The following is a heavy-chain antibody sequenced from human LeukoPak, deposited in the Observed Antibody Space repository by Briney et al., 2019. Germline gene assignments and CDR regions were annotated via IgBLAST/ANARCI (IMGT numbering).Heavy chain of an antibody. CDR3: ARDPGRSPDY. J-gene: IGHJ4*02. CDR2: ISSSSSSTI. V-gene: IGHV3-48*04. D-gene: IGHD1-26*01. CDR1: GLTFSSHS. Sequence: GGSLRLSCAASGLTFSSHSMNWVRQAPGKGLEWVSYISSSSSSTIYYADSVKGRFTISRDNAKNTLYLQMGSLRAEDMAVYYCARDPGRSPDYWGQGTLVTVSS.